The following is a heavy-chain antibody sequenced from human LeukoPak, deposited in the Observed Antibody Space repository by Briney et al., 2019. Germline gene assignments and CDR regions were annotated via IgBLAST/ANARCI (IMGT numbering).Heavy chain of an antibody. Sequence: QSGGSLRLSCTASGFTFSGYTMSWVRQAPGKGPKWVSTISTGGGNTYYADSVQGRFTVSRDDSKNTLYLQMNSLRAEDTAVYYCAKDGGLWISAHWGDSWGRGTLVTVSS. J-gene: IGHJ4*02. CDR2: ISTGGGNT. CDR3: AKDGGLWISAHWGDS. CDR1: GFTFSGYT. D-gene: IGHD2-2*03. V-gene: IGHV3-23*01.